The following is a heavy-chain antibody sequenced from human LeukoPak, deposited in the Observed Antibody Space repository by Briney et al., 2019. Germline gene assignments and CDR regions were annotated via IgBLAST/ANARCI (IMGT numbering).Heavy chain of an antibody. D-gene: IGHD3-22*01. CDR2: TYYSGTT. CDR1: GGSISSSFYY. CDR3: ARHGYYYYTSGYFGY. V-gene: IGHV4-39*01. Sequence: SETLSLTCTVSGGSISSSFYYWGWLRQPPGKGLEWIGSTYYSGTTYYKPSLKSRVSVDTSKNQLSLNLTSVTAADTALYYCARHGYYYYTSGYFGYWGQGILVTVFS. J-gene: IGHJ4*02.